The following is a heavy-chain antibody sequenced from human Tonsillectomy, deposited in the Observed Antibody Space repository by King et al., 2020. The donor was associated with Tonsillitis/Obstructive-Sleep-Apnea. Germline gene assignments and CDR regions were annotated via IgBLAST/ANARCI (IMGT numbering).Heavy chain of an antibody. J-gene: IGHJ4*02. CDR3: ARSKSSGWFWSY. Sequence: VQLVESGGGLVEPGGSLRLSCAASGFTFSSYGVNWVRQAPGKGLEWVSSISSSSTYIYYADSVKGRFTISRDNGKNSLYLQMDSLRADDTAVYYCARSKSSGWFWSYWGQGTLVTVSS. V-gene: IGHV3-21*01. CDR2: ISSSSTYI. D-gene: IGHD6-19*01. CDR1: GFTFSSYG.